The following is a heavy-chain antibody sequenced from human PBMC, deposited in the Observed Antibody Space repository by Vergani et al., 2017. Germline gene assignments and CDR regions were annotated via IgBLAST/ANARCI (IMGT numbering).Heavy chain of an antibody. CDR2: INHSGST. J-gene: IGHJ6*03. Sequence: QVQLQQWGAGLLKPSETLSLTCAVYGGSFSGYYWSWIRQPPGKGLEWFGEINHSGSTNYNPSLKSRVTISVDTSKNQFSLKLSSVTAADTAVYYCARGKKDTAMVKDYYYYMDVWGKGTTVTVSS. CDR1: GGSFSGYY. CDR3: ARGKKDTAMVKDYYYYMDV. D-gene: IGHD5-18*01. V-gene: IGHV4-34*01.